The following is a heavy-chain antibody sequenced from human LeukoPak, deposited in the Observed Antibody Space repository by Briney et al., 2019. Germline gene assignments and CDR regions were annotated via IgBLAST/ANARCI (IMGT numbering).Heavy chain of an antibody. CDR2: IYSGGST. J-gene: IGHJ4*02. D-gene: IGHD6-19*01. Sequence: GGSLRLSCAASGFTVSSNYMSWVRQAPGKGLEWVSVIYSGGSTYYADSVKGRFTISRDNSKNTLYLQMNSLRAEDTAVYYCARSGWSINSFDYWGQGTLVTVSS. V-gene: IGHV3-66*01. CDR1: GFTVSSNY. CDR3: ARSGWSINSFDY.